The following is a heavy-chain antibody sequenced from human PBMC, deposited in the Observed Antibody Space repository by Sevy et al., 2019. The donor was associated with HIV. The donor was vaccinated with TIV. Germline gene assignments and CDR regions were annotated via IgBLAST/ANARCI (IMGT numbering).Heavy chain of an antibody. V-gene: IGHV3-9*01. J-gene: IGHJ4*02. CDR2: ISWGGDTI. D-gene: IGHD3-22*01. CDR1: GFIFDDYA. Sequence: GGSLRLSCAASGFIFDDYAIHWVRQAPGKGPEWVSGISWGGDTIGYADSVKGRFTISRDIAKNSLFLHMNNLRPEDTALYYCAKGGPFYYDTSAYEIDYWGQGTLVTVSS. CDR3: AKGGPFYYDTSAYEIDY.